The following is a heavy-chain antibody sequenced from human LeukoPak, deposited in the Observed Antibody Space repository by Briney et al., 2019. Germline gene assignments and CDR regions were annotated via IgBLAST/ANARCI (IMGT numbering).Heavy chain of an antibody. CDR3: ARQTGDDALDI. CDR2: ISPHSGFT. J-gene: IGHJ3*02. D-gene: IGHD7-27*01. Sequence: ASVKVSCKASGYTLTGHYIHWVRQAPEQGLEWMGWISPHSGFTMYPQRFQGRVTMTTDTSISTAFLEVRRLRSDDTAAYYCARQTGDDALDIWGQGTMITVYS. CDR1: GYTLTGHY. V-gene: IGHV1-2*02.